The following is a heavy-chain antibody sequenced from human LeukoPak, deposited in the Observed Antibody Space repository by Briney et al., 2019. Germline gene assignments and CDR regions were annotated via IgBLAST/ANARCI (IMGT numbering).Heavy chain of an antibody. CDR1: GGSISGYS. J-gene: IGHJ5*02. CDR3: ARGTPPTVTTFWWFDP. V-gene: IGHV4-34*01. Sequence: SETLSLTCAVYGGSISGYSWSWIRQPPGKGLKWIGEINHSGSTNYNPSLKSRVTISVDTSKNQFSLKLSSVTAADTAVYYCARGTPPTVTTFWWFDPWGQGTLVTVSS. CDR2: INHSGST. D-gene: IGHD4-17*01.